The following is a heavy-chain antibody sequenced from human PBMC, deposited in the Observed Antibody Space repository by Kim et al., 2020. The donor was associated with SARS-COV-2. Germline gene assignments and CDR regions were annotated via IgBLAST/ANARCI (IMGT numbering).Heavy chain of an antibody. CDR3: AKTGYTTAWSGAFSD. Sequence: GGSLRLSCAASGFTFSSNAMNWVRQAPGKGLEWVSTISASGGTTYYADSVKGRFTISRDNSKNTLSLQMNSLRVEDTAVYFCAKTGYTTAWSGAFSDWRQGTLVTVSS. D-gene: IGHD6-19*01. CDR2: ISASGGTT. CDR1: GFTFSSNA. J-gene: IGHJ4*02. V-gene: IGHV3-23*01.